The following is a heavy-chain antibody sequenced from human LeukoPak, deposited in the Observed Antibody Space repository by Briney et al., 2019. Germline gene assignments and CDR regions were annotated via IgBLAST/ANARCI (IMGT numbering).Heavy chain of an antibody. CDR3: ARFNSSGWFYYYYGMDV. V-gene: IGHV1-18*01. CDR1: GYTFTSYG. Sequence: GASVKVSCKASGYTFTSYGISWVRQAPGQGLEWMGWISAYNGNTNYAQKLQGRVTMTTDTSTSTAYMELRSLRSDDTAVYYCARFNSSGWFYYYYGMDVWGQGTTVTVSS. D-gene: IGHD6-19*01. J-gene: IGHJ6*02. CDR2: ISAYNGNT.